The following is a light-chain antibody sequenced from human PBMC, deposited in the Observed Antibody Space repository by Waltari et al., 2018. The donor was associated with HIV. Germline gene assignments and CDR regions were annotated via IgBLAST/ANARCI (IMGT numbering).Light chain of an antibody. CDR3: LQTYNLPYT. V-gene: IGKV1-6*01. J-gene: IGKJ2*01. CDR2: AAS. CDR1: QDIDFN. Sequence: IQMTQSPTSLSASVSDSITISCRASQDIDFNVNWYQLRPGRAPKLLIAAASKLQSGVPSRFIGSGFGTHCTLTINGVRPDDFALYFCLQTYNLPYTFGQGT.